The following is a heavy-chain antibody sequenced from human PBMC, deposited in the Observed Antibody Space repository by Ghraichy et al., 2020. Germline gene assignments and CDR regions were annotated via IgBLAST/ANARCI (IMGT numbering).Heavy chain of an antibody. CDR3: ARPERLRNYYYYYGMDV. J-gene: IGHJ6*02. CDR2: ISAYNGNT. V-gene: IGHV1-18*01. CDR1: GYTFTSYG. Sequence: ASVKVSCKASGYTFTSYGISWVRQAPGQGLEWMGWISAYNGNTNYAQKLQGRVTMTTDTSTSTAYMELRSLRSDDTAVYYCARPERLRNYYYYYGMDVWGQGTTVTVSS. D-gene: IGHD5-24*01.